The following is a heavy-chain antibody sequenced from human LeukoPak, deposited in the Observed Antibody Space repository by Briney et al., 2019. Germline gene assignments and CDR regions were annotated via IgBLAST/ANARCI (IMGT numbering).Heavy chain of an antibody. CDR3: ATVHDSSLDY. CDR1: GFTFSSSW. J-gene: IGHJ4*02. CDR2: IKQDGSEK. Sequence: GGSLRLSCAASGFTFSSSWMSWVRQAPGKGLEWVANIKQDGSEKYYVDSVKGRFTISRDNAKNSLYLQMNSLRAEDTAVYYCATVHDSSLDYWGQGTLVTVSS. D-gene: IGHD1-1*01. V-gene: IGHV3-7*01.